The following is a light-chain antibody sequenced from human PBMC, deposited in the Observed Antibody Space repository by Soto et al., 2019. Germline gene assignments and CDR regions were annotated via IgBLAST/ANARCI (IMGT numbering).Light chain of an antibody. CDR1: TGAVTSGYY. Sequence: QTVVTQEPSLTVSPGGTVTLTCASSTGAVTSGYYPNRFQQRPGQPPRALIYSTTYKHPWTPARFSGSLVGGKAALTLSAAQPEDEAEYYCLLFYGDGVVFGGGTKLTVL. J-gene: IGLJ2*01. CDR3: LLFYGDGVV. CDR2: STT. V-gene: IGLV7-43*01.